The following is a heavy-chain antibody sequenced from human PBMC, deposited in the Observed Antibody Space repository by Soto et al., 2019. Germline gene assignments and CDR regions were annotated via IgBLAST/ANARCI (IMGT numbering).Heavy chain of an antibody. J-gene: IGHJ4*02. CDR3: ARLSGVVTATLPVGFDY. CDR2: IYYSGST. V-gene: IGHV4-39*01. CDR1: GGSISSSSYY. D-gene: IGHD2-21*02. Sequence: QLQLQESGPGLVKPSETLSLTCTVSGGSISSSSYYWGWIRQPPGKGLEWIGSIYYSGSTYYNPSLKSRVTISVDTSKNQFSLKLSSVTAADTAVYYCARLSGVVTATLPVGFDYWGQGTLVTVSS.